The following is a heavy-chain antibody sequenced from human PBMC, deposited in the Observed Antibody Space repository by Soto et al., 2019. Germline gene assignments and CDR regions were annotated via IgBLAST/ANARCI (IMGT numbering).Heavy chain of an antibody. CDR3: AKDLTGLGAFDI. CDR2: ISGSGGST. CDR1: GFTFSSYA. Sequence: GGSLRLSCAASGFTFSSYAMSWVRQAPGKGLEWVSAISGSGGSTYYADSMKGRFTISRDNSKNTLYLQMNSLRAEDTAVYYCAKDLTGLGAFDIWGQGTMVTVSS. J-gene: IGHJ3*02. V-gene: IGHV3-23*01. D-gene: IGHD7-27*01.